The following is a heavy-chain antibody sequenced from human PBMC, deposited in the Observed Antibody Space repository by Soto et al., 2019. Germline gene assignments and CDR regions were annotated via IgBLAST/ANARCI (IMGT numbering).Heavy chain of an antibody. Sequence: ASETMSLTRTVACDSIISRGYYWSIIRQNPGKGLEWIGYIYYSGSTYYNPSLKSRVTISVDTSKNQFSLKLSFVSAADKAVYYCSSAQGEDGMRGVRSRLAFWRQGTTVTVSS. CDR2: IYYSGST. CDR3: SSAQGEDGMRGVRSRLAF. D-gene: IGHD2-8*02. V-gene: IGHV4-31*02. CDR1: CDSIISRGYY. J-gene: IGHJ6*02.